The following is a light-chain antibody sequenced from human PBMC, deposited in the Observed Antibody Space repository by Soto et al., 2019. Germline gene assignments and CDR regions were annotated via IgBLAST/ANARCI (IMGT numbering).Light chain of an antibody. Sequence: EFRFTQSPCALSLPPTKTVTLSCRASQDIRGHLAWYQQKPGQAPRLLIFDASSRATGIPDRFSGSGSGTDFTLSISRLEPEDFAVYYCQQYGTSPRTFDHGAKVDI. CDR2: DAS. J-gene: IGKJ1*01. CDR3: QQYGTSPRT. V-gene: IGKV3-20*01. CDR1: QDIRGH.